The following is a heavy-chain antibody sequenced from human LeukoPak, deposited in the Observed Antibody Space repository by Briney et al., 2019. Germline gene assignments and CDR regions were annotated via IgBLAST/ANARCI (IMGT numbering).Heavy chain of an antibody. V-gene: IGHV3-21*04. CDR3: ANYFIRYYFDY. CDR2: ISRSSSFT. CDR1: GFSFSNYN. D-gene: IGHD3-9*01. J-gene: IGHJ4*02. Sequence: PGGPLRLSCAASGFSFSNYNMNWVRQAPGKGLEWVSSISRSSSFTYYADSVKGRFTISRDDAKNSLYLQMNSLRAEDTAVYYCANYFIRYYFDYWGQGTLVTVSS.